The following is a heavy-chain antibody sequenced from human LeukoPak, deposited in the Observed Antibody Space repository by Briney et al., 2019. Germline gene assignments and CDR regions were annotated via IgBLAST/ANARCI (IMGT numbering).Heavy chain of an antibody. J-gene: IGHJ4*02. Sequence: PSETLSLTCTVSGGSISSSSYYWSWIRQPPGKGLEWIGEINHSGSTNFNPSLKSRVTISVDTSKNQFSLNLSSMTAADTAVYYCARSRLHPIIFDYWGQGALVTVSS. CDR2: INHSGST. CDR3: ARSRLHPIIFDY. V-gene: IGHV4-39*07. D-gene: IGHD5-24*01. CDR1: GGSISSSSYY.